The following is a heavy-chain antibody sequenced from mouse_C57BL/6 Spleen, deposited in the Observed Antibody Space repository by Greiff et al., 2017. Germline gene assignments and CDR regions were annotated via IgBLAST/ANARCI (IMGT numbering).Heavy chain of an antibody. CDR2: ISDGGSYT. CDR1: GFTFSSYA. Sequence: DVKLVESGGGLVKPGGSLKLSCAASGFTFSSYAMSWVRQTPEKRLEWVATISDGGSYTYYPDNVKGRFTISRDNAKNNLYLQMSHLKSEDTAMYYCARGGITTVPWYFDVWGTGTTVTVSS. D-gene: IGHD1-1*01. J-gene: IGHJ1*03. CDR3: ARGGITTVPWYFDV. V-gene: IGHV5-4*03.